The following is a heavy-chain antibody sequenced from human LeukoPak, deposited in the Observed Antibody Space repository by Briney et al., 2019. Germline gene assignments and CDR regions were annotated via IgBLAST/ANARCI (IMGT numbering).Heavy chain of an antibody. CDR2: ISYDGSNK. D-gene: IGHD7-27*01. V-gene: IGHV3-30-3*01. CDR1: GFTFSSYA. CDR3: ARDSSWGLGTHPLDY. Sequence: PGGSLRLSCAASGFTFSSYAMHWVRQAPGKGLEWVAVISYDGSNKYYADSVEGRFTISRDNSKNTLYLQMNSLRAEDTAVYYCARDSSWGLGTHPLDYWGQGTLVTVSS. J-gene: IGHJ4*02.